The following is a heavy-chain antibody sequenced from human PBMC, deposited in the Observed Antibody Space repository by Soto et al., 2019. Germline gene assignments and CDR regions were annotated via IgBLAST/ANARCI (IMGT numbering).Heavy chain of an antibody. V-gene: IGHV3-23*01. J-gene: IGHJ4*02. CDR3: ANYSSGWEFDY. Sequence: GGSLRLSCAASGFTFSSYAMSWVRQAPVKGLEWVSAISGSGGSTYYADSVKGRFTISRDNSKNTLYLQMNSLRAEDTAVYYCANYSSGWEFDYWGQGTQVTVSS. CDR1: GFTFSSYA. D-gene: IGHD6-19*01. CDR2: ISGSGGST.